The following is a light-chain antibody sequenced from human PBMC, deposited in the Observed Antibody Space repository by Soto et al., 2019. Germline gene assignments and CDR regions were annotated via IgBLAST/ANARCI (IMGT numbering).Light chain of an antibody. J-gene: IGLJ1*01. Sequence: QSALNQPPAVSGSPGQSISISCTRTRNDVGGYDYVSFXPQHPGKAPKLMIYEVTIRPSGVADRFSGSKSGNTASLTVYGLQAEYEADYECSSYTGGNPYYVFGTGTKVTVL. CDR1: RNDVGGYDY. CDR3: SSYTGGNPYYV. CDR2: EVT. V-gene: IGLV2-8*01.